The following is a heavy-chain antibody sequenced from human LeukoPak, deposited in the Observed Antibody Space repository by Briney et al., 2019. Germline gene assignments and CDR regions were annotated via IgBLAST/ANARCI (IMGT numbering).Heavy chain of an antibody. D-gene: IGHD6-25*01. CDR1: GGSISSYY. CDR3: ARGVPSGYNDY. J-gene: IGHJ4*02. CDR2: IYYSGST. V-gene: IGHV4-59*01. Sequence: PSETLSLTCTVSGGSISSYYWSWIRQPPGKGLEWIGYIYYSGSTNYNPSLKSRVTISVDTSKNQFSLKLSSVTAADTAVYYCARGVPSGYNDYWGQGTLVTVSS.